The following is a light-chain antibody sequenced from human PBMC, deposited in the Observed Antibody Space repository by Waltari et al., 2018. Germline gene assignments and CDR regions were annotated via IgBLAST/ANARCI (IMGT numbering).Light chain of an antibody. CDR1: QAISSW. CDR2: AAS. V-gene: IGKV1-12*01. CDR3: QQFDTFPLT. Sequence: DIQMTQSPSYVSASVGDRVTITCRASQAISSWLAWYQQKPGKGPKLLICAASSLESGVPSRFSGSGFGTDFTLTISSLQPEDFATYFCQQFDTFPLTFGQGTRLEIK. J-gene: IGKJ5*01.